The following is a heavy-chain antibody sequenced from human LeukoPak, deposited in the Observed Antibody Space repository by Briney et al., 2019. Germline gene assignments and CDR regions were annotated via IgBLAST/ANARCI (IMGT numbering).Heavy chain of an antibody. V-gene: IGHV4-34*01. CDR1: GGSFSGYY. D-gene: IGHD3-10*01. CDR2: INHSGSA. CDR3: ARRPMVRGRRVYYYYMGV. Sequence: SETLSLTCAVYGGSFSGYYWSWIRQPPGKGLEWIGEINHSGSANYNPSLKSRVTISVDTSKNQFSLKLSSVTAADTAVYYCARRPMVRGRRVYYYYMGVWGKGTTVTISS. J-gene: IGHJ6*03.